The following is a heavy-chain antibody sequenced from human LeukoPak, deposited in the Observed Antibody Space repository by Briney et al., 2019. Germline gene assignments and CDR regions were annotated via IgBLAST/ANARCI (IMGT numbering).Heavy chain of an antibody. J-gene: IGHJ4*02. Sequence: ASVKVSCKASGGTFSSYAISWVRPAPGQGLEWMGWINTGNGITKSSQNFQGRVTITRDTSATTAYMELSSLTSEDTSVYYCARGGFSGNSFYYFDFWGQGTLLTVSS. V-gene: IGHV1-3*04. D-gene: IGHD4-23*01. CDR1: GGTFSSYA. CDR2: INTGNGIT. CDR3: ARGGFSGNSFYYFDF.